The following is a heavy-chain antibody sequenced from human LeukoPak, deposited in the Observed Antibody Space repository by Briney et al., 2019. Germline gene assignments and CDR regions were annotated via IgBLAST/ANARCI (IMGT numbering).Heavy chain of an antibody. CDR1: GFVFSNSW. V-gene: IGHV3-7*01. Sequence: GGSLRLSCAASGFVFSNSWMGWVRLAPGKGLEWVANIKEDGSETYYVDSVKGRFTISRDNGKNSLDLQMNSLRDEDTAVYYCARRKEVQTTFDYWGQGTLVTVSS. J-gene: IGHJ4*02. CDR2: IKEDGSET. CDR3: ARRKEVQTTFDY. D-gene: IGHD4/OR15-4a*01.